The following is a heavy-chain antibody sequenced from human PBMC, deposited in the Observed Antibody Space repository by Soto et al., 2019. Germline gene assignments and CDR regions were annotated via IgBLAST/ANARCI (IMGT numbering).Heavy chain of an antibody. CDR2: INHSGST. V-gene: IGHV4-34*01. J-gene: IGHJ5*02. Sequence: PSETLSLTCAVYGGSFSGYYWSWIRQPPGQGLEWIGGINHSGSTNCNPSLKSRVTISVDRSKNQFSLKLSSVTAADTAVYYCARVPDRWGQGTLVTVSS. CDR3: ARVPDR. D-gene: IGHD2-2*01. CDR1: GGSFSGYY.